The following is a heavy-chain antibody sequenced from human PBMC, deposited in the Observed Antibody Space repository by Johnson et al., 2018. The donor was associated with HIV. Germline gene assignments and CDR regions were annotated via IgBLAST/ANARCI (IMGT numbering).Heavy chain of an antibody. CDR2: IWYDGSNK. D-gene: IGHD3-3*01. Sequence: QVQLVESGGGVVQPGRSLRLSCAASGFTFSSYGMHWVRQAPGKGLEWVAVIWYDGSNKYYADSVKGRFTISRDNSKSTLYLQMNSLRAEDTAVYYCAKTRLRFLEWYDAFDIWGQGTMVTVSS. J-gene: IGHJ3*02. CDR3: AKTRLRFLEWYDAFDI. CDR1: GFTFSSYG. V-gene: IGHV3-33*06.